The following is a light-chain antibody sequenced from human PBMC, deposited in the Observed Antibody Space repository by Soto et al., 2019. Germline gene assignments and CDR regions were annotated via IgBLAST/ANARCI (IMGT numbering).Light chain of an antibody. CDR3: SSSTTSNTLFV. J-gene: IGLJ1*01. V-gene: IGLV2-14*01. CDR1: RSDVGGYKF. CDR2: EVS. Sequence: QAVLTQPPSASVSLGQSVTISCTGTRSDVGGYKFVSWYQQHPGKAPRLIIYEVSNRPSGVSGRFSGSKSGNTASLTISGLQAEDEADYYRSSSTTSNTLFVFGTGTKVTVL.